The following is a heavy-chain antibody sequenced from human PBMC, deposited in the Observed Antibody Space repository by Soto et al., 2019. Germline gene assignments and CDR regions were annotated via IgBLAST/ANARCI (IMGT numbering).Heavy chain of an antibody. CDR3: ARVALPYDSSGYYFDY. V-gene: IGHV3-30*03. CDR2: ISYDTTYK. CDR1: GFTFSSYL. Sequence: QVQLVESGGGVVQPGRSLRLSCAASGFTFSSYLMHWVRQAPGKGLEWVAGISYDTTYKYYADSVKGRFTISRDNSKNTLSMQLNRLRAEDTAVYYCARVALPYDSSGYYFDYWGQGTLVTVSS. D-gene: IGHD3-22*01. J-gene: IGHJ4*02.